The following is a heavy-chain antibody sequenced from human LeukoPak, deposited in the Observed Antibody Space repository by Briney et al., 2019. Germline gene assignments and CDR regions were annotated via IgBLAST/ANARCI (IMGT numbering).Heavy chain of an antibody. V-gene: IGHV4-4*07. D-gene: IGHD2-2*01. CDR1: GGSISTYY. Sequence: SETLSLTCTVSGGSISTYYWSWIRRPAGKGLEWIGRIYTSGSTNYNPSLQSRVTISLDKSKTHFSLKLNSVTAADTAVYYCAREYCSSSSCYWNWFDPWGQGTLVTVSS. CDR2: IYTSGST. J-gene: IGHJ5*02. CDR3: AREYCSSSSCYWNWFDP.